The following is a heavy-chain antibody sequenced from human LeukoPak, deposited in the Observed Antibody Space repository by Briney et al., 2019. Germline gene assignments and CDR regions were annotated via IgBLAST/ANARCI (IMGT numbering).Heavy chain of an antibody. D-gene: IGHD3-10*01. CDR1: GFTFSSYS. CDR2: ISSSSSYI. Sequence: GGSLRLSCAASGFTFSSYSMNWVRQAPGKGLEWVSSISSSSSYIYYADSVKGRFTISRDNAKNSLYLQMNSLRAEDTAVYYCAKDYYGSGTYYFDYWGQGTLVTVSS. J-gene: IGHJ4*02. CDR3: AKDYYGSGTYYFDY. V-gene: IGHV3-21*04.